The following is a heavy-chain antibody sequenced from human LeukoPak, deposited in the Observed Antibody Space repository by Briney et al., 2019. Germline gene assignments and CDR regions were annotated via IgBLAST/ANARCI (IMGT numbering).Heavy chain of an antibody. Sequence: GGSLRLSCAASGFTFSNYAMSWVRQAPGKGLEWVSAISGGGSDTYYADSVKGRFTISRDNSMGTLYLRMSSLRAEDTAIYYCTKDLGIGGSGFWGQGTLVTVSS. V-gene: IGHV3-23*01. D-gene: IGHD3-10*01. J-gene: IGHJ4*02. CDR2: ISGGGSDT. CDR3: TKDLGIGGSGF. CDR1: GFTFSNYA.